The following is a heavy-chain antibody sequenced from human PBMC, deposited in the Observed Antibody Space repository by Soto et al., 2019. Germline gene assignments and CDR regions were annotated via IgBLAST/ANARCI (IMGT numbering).Heavy chain of an antibody. CDR1: SGSISSSNW. J-gene: IGHJ4*02. V-gene: IGHV4-4*02. CDR2: IYHSGST. D-gene: IGHD6-6*01. Sequence: QVQLQESGPGLVKPSGTLSLTSTVSSGSISSSNWWSWVRQPPGKGLEWIGEIYHSGSTNYNPSLKSRVTISVDKSKNQFSLNMSFVTTADTAMYYCARASQLAFDYWGQGTLVTVSS. CDR3: ARASQLAFDY.